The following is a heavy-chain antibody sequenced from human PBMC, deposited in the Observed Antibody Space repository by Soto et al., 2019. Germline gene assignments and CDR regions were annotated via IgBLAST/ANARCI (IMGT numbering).Heavy chain of an antibody. CDR3: AKGDSTTHGDSFDI. J-gene: IGHJ3*02. CDR1: GASISGYY. D-gene: IGHD6-13*01. CDR2: VYTHGST. Sequence: PSETLSLTCIVSGASISGYYWSWIRQPAGKGLEWIGRVYTHGSTSYNPSLKSRVTMSLDTSKNRFSLQLSSVTAADTAVYYCAKGDSTTHGDSFDIWGQGTMVTVSS. V-gene: IGHV4-4*07.